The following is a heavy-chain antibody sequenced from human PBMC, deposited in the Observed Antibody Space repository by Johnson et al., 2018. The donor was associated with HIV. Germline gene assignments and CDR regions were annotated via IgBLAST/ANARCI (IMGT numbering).Heavy chain of an antibody. Sequence: VQLVESGGGVVQPGRSLRLSCAATGFTFSTYAMHWVRQAPGKGLEWVTLISYDGSENNYAAYVKGRFTISRDNSKNTLFLQMNSLGAEDPAVYYCARDPYTSAGNPFDIWGQGTRVTVS. D-gene: IGHD3-10*01. CDR3: ARDPYTSAGNPFDI. CDR1: GFTFSTYA. V-gene: IGHV3-30*04. CDR2: ISYDGSEN. J-gene: IGHJ3*02.